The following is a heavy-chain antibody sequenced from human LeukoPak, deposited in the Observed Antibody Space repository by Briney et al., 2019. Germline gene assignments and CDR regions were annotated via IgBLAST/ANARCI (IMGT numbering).Heavy chain of an antibody. D-gene: IGHD6-19*01. CDR3: AKDRLLWLGYYYYYYMDV. CDR1: GFTFSSYG. Sequence: PGGSLRLSCAASGFTFSSYGMHWVRQAPGKGLEWVAVISYDGSNKYYADSVKGRFTISRDNSKNTLYLQMNSLRAEDTAVYYCAKDRLLWLGYYYYYYMDVWGKGTTVTISS. CDR2: ISYDGSNK. J-gene: IGHJ6*03. V-gene: IGHV3-30*18.